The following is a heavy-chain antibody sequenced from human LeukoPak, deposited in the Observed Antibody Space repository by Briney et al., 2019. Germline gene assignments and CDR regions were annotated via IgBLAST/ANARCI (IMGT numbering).Heavy chain of an antibody. D-gene: IGHD6-6*01. CDR3: ARHFAYSSSSYFDY. Sequence: PSETLSLTCSVSGGSVSNYYWSWIRQPPGKGLEWIGGVYYTGSTNYNPSLKSRVTMFEDKPKNQFSLRLYSVTVADTAVYYCARHFAYSSSSYFDYWGQGSLVTVSS. J-gene: IGHJ4*02. V-gene: IGHV4-59*08. CDR1: GGSVSNYY. CDR2: VYYTGST.